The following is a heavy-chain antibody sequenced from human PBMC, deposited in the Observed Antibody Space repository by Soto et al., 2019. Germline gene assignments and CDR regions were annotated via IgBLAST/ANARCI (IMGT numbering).Heavy chain of an antibody. CDR1: GFTFSSYA. CDR2: ISSNGGST. J-gene: IGHJ3*02. D-gene: IGHD1-26*01. V-gene: IGHV3-64D*08. Sequence: GGSLRLSCSASGFTFSSYAMHWVRQAPGKGLEYVSAISSNGGSTYYADSVKGRFTISRDNSKNTLYLQMSSLRAEDTAVYYCVKDRLLSTSGSYYRVFDAFDIWGQGTMVTVSS. CDR3: VKDRLLSTSGSYYRVFDAFDI.